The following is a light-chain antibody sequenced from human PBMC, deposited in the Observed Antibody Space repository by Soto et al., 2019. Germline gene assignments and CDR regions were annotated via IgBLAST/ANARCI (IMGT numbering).Light chain of an antibody. J-gene: IGKJ5*01. Sequence: DLVRTQSPLSLPFTPGEPASISCRSSQSLLHSNAYNYLDWYLQKPVQSPQLLIYLGANRASGVPDRFSGSGSGTEFTLKISRVEAEDVGVYYCLQALETPHPFGQGTRLE. V-gene: IGKV2-28*01. CDR2: LGA. CDR3: LQALETPHP. CDR1: QSLLHSNAYNY.